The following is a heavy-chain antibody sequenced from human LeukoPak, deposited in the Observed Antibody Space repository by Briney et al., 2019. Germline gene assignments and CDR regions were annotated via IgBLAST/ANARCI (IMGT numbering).Heavy chain of an antibody. V-gene: IGHV4-34*01. CDR2: INHSGST. CDR3: ARVPYSSSWQPIDY. D-gene: IGHD6-13*01. Sequence: SETLSLTCAVYGGSFSGYYWSWIRQPPGKGLEWIGEINHSGSTNYNPSLKSRVTISVDTPKNQFSLKLSSVTAADTAVYYCARVPYSSSWQPIDYWGQGTLVTVSS. CDR1: GGSFSGYY. J-gene: IGHJ4*02.